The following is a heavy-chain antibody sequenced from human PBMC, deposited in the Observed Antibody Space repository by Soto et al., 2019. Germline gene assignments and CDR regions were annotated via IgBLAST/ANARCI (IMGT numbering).Heavy chain of an antibody. Sequence: QVRLQQWGAGLLKPSETLSLTCAVYGGSFTSYYWSWIRQPPGKGLEWIGDISHGGITNYNPSLKSRVTISLDTSQNHFSLRLTSVTAADTAVYYSARDFDYWGQGTLVTVSS. V-gene: IGHV4-34*01. CDR2: ISHGGIT. J-gene: IGHJ4*02. CDR3: ARDFDY. CDR1: GGSFTSYY.